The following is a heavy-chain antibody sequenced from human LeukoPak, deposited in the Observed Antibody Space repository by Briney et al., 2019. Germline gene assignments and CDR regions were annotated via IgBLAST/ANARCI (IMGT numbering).Heavy chain of an antibody. Sequence: PGGSLRLSCAASGFIFSSYSMNWVRQAPGKGLEWVSSISSSSSYIYYADSVKGRFTISRDNAKNSLYLQMNSLRAEDTAVYYCARDWGPTYYDFWSGYSYYYYGMDVWGQGTTVTVSS. CDR3: ARDWGPTYYDFWSGYSYYYYGMDV. J-gene: IGHJ6*02. D-gene: IGHD3-3*01. V-gene: IGHV3-21*01. CDR2: ISSSSSYI. CDR1: GFIFSSYS.